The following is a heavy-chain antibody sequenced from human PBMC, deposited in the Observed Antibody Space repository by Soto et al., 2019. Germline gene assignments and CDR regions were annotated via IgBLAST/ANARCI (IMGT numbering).Heavy chain of an antibody. CDR2: IYDSGTT. CDR1: GGSIRSYY. Sequence: PSETLSLTCTVSGGSIRSYYWSWIRQSPGRGLEWIAYIYDSGTTNFNPSLKSRVSISVDTSKNQVSLKLSSVTAADTAVYYCGRHYASGTYPLDRWGKGTLSPSPQ. V-gene: IGHV4-59*08. CDR3: GRHYASGTYPLDR. J-gene: IGHJ5*02. D-gene: IGHD3-10*01.